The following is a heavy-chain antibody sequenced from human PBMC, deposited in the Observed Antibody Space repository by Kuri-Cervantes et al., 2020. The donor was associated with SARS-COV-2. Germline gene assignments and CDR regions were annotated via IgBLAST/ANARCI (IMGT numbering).Heavy chain of an antibody. Sequence: GGSLRLSCAASGFTFSDYYMSWIRQAPGKGLEWISYISSSSSTIYYADSVKGRFTISRDNAKNSLYLQMNSLRDEDTAVYYCARDYGAAGTVDYWGQGTPVTVSS. CDR2: ISSSSSTI. D-gene: IGHD6-13*01. CDR1: GFTFSDYY. CDR3: ARDYGAAGTVDY. J-gene: IGHJ4*02. V-gene: IGHV3-11*04.